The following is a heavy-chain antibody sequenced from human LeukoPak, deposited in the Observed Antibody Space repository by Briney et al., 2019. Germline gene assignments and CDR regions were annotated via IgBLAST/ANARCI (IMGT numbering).Heavy chain of an antibody. D-gene: IGHD6-6*01. CDR3: ARDSLLGAARPGGAFDI. CDR2: ISWNGGST. CDR1: GFTFDDFA. V-gene: IGHV3-9*01. Sequence: GGSLRLSCEASGFTFDDFAIHWVRQGPGKGLEWVAGISWNGGSTDYVDSVRGRFTISRDNAKNSLYLQMNSLRAEDTAVYYCARDSLLGAARPGGAFDIWGQGTMVTVSS. J-gene: IGHJ3*02.